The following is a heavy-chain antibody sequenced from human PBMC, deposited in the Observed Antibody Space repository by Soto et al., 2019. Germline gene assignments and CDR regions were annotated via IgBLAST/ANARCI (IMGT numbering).Heavy chain of an antibody. D-gene: IGHD5-18*01. V-gene: IGHV3-15*01. Sequence: GGSLRLSCAASGFTFNNAWMSWVRQAPGKGLEWVGRIRSKTDGGTTDYAAPVKVRFTISRDDSKNTLYLQMNSLKTEDTAVYYCTTDTGYSYGYYYYGMDVWGQGTTVTVSS. J-gene: IGHJ6*02. CDR2: IRSKTDGGTT. CDR1: GFTFNNAW. CDR3: TTDTGYSYGYYYYGMDV.